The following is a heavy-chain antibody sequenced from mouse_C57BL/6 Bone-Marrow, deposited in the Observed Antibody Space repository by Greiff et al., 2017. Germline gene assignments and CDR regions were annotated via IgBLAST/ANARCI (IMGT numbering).Heavy chain of an antibody. J-gene: IGHJ3*01. CDR2: ISYSGST. V-gene: IGHV3-1*01. CDR3: ARFGNHGGFAY. CDR1: GYSITSGYD. D-gene: IGHD2-1*01. Sequence: EVKLQQSGPGMVKPSQSLSLTCTVTGYSITSGYDWHWIRHFPGNKLEWMGYISYSGSTNYNPPLKSRISITHDTSKNHFFLNLNSVTTEDTATYSCARFGNHGGFAYWGQGTLVTVSA.